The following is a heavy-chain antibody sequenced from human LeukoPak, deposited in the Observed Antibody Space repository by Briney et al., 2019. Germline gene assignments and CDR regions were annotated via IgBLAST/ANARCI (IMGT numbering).Heavy chain of an antibody. CDR3: ARDFLRLRAFDI. CDR1: GFTFSSYS. V-gene: IGHV3-21*01. J-gene: IGHJ3*02. CDR2: ISSSSSYI. D-gene: IGHD2/OR15-2a*01. Sequence: GGSLRLSCAASGFTFSSYSMNWVRQAPGKGLEWVSSISSSSSYIYYADSVKGRFTISRDNAKNSLYPQMNSLRAEDTAVYYCARDFLRLRAFDIWGQGTMVTVSS.